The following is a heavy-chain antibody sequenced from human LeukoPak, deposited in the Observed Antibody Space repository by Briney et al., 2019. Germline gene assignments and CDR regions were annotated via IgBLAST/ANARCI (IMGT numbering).Heavy chain of an antibody. CDR3: ARPYYYDSSGYYLDY. CDR2: ISAYNGNT. J-gene: IGHJ4*02. Sequence: ASVKVSCKASGYTITSYGISWVRQAPGQGLEWMGWISAYNGNTNYAQKLQGRVTMTTDTSTSTAYMELRSLRSDDTAVYYCARPYYYDSSGYYLDYWGQGTLVTVSS. V-gene: IGHV1-18*01. D-gene: IGHD3-22*01. CDR1: GYTITSYG.